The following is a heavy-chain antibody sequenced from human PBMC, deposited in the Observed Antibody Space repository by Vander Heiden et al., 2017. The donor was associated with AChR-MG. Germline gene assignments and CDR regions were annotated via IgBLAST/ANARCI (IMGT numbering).Heavy chain of an antibody. CDR3: ARGSPEREAAAEQY. V-gene: IGHV1-2*06. D-gene: IGHD6-13*01. CDR1: GYTFTGYY. CDR2: INPNSGGT. J-gene: IGHJ1*01. Sequence: QVQLVQSGAEVKKPGASVKVSCKASGYTFTGYYMHWVRQAPGQGLEWMGRINPNSGGTNYAHNVQGRVTMTRDTSISTAYMELSRLRSDDTAVYYCARGSPEREAAAEQYWFHGTLVAVSS.